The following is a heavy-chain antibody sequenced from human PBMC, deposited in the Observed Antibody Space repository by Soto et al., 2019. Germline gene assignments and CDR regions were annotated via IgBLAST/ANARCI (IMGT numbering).Heavy chain of an antibody. CDR1: GCNSNSYS. CDR2: IVPLSGTP. V-gene: IGHV1-69*06. Sequence: QVRLVQSGAEVKKPGSSVKLSCKVSGCNSNSYSIAWVRQAPGQGLQWLGTIVPLSGTPNHAQQFQARVTITADTSTNTAYLELSSLRSEDTAIYYCARDWRQMSRGGFFDYWGQGSLVTISS. D-gene: IGHD3-16*01. CDR3: ARDWRQMSRGGFFDY. J-gene: IGHJ4*02.